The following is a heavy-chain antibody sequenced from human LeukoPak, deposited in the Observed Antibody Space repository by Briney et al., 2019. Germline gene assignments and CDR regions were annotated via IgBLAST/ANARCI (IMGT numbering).Heavy chain of an antibody. CDR2: IYSGGST. CDR1: GFTVSNNY. V-gene: IGHV3-53*01. CDR3: AKATSGWYFDY. Sequence: GGSLRLSCAASGFTVSNNYMSWVRQAPGKGLEWVSIIYSGGSTYYADSVKGRFTISRDNSKSMLYLQMNSLRAEDTAVYYCAKATSGWYFDYWGQGTLVTVSS. D-gene: IGHD6-19*01. J-gene: IGHJ4*02.